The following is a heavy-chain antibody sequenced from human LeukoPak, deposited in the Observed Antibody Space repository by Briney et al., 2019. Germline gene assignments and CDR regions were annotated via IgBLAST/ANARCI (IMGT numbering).Heavy chain of an antibody. V-gene: IGHV3-21*01. J-gene: IGHJ4*02. CDR1: GFTFSSYS. Sequence: PGGSLRLSCAASGFTFSSYSMNWVRQAPGKGREWVSSVSSSSSYIYYADSVKGRFTISRDNAKNSLYLQMNSLRAEDTAVYYCAREGGGMDTAMDNPNFDYWGQGTLVTVSS. D-gene: IGHD5-18*01. CDR3: AREGGGMDTAMDNPNFDY. CDR2: VSSSSSYI.